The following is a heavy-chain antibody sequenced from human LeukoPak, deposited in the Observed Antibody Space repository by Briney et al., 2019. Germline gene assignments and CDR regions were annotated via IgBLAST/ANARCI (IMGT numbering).Heavy chain of an antibody. CDR1: GFTFDDYG. CDR2: IKPDRSEK. Sequence: GGSLRLSCAASGFTFDDYGMSWVRQAPGKGLEWVANIKPDRSEKYYVDSVKGRFTISRDNAKNSLYLQMNSLRAEDTAVYYCARVYYYTSGSRWGDYFDYWGQGTLVTVSS. V-gene: IGHV3-7*01. D-gene: IGHD3-10*01. J-gene: IGHJ4*02. CDR3: ARVYYYTSGSRWGDYFDY.